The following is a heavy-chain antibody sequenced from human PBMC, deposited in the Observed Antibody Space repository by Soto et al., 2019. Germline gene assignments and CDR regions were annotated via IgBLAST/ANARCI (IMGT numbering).Heavy chain of an antibody. CDR1: GGSISSGGYY. V-gene: IGHV4-31*03. D-gene: IGHD4-17*01. Sequence: PSETLSLTCTVSGGSISSGGYYWSWIRQHPGKGLEWIGYIFYSGTTYYNPSLKSRVSISVDTSKNQFSLNVSSVTAADTALYFCARQYTVTVSYFDYWGLGTLVTVSS. J-gene: IGHJ4*02. CDR3: ARQYTVTVSYFDY. CDR2: IFYSGTT.